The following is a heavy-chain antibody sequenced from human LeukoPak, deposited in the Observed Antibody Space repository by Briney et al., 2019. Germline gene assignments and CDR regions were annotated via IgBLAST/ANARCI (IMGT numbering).Heavy chain of an antibody. CDR3: AKVPKNLYFGVVIKDY. J-gene: IGHJ4*02. D-gene: IGHD3-3*01. V-gene: IGHV3-23*01. Sequence: GGSLRLSCAASGFTFSSYAMSWVRQAPGKGLEWVSAISGSGGSTYYADSVKGRFTISRDNSKNTLYLQMNSLRAEDTAVYYCAKVPKNLYFGVVIKDYWGQGTLVTVSS. CDR1: GFTFSSYA. CDR2: ISGSGGST.